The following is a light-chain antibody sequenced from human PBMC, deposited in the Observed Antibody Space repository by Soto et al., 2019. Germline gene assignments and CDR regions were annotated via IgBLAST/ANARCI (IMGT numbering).Light chain of an antibody. V-gene: IGKV1-39*01. CDR2: AAS. J-gene: IGKJ2*01. CDR1: QSISSY. CDR3: QQSYSTPYT. Sequence: DIQMTQSPSSLSASVGDRVTITCRASQSISSYLNWYQQKPGKAPELLIYAASSLQSGVPSRFSGSGSGTDFTLTISSLQPEDFVAYYCQQSYSTPYTFGQGTKLEI.